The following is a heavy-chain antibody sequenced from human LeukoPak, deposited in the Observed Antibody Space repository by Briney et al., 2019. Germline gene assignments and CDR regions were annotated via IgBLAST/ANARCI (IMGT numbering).Heavy chain of an antibody. CDR1: GFTLSSNY. D-gene: IGHD1-7*01. Sequence: GGSLRLSCAASGFTLSSNYMSWVRQAPGQGLEWVSVIYSGGNTYYADSVKGRFTVSRDNSKNTLYLQMNSLRAEDTAVYYCATSEWELHSDYWGQGTLVTVSS. J-gene: IGHJ4*02. CDR3: ATSEWELHSDY. V-gene: IGHV3-53*01. CDR2: IYSGGNT.